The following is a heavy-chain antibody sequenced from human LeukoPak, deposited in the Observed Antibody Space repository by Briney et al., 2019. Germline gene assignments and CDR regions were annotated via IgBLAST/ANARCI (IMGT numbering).Heavy chain of an antibody. J-gene: IGHJ3*02. D-gene: IGHD3-10*01. Sequence: SETLSLTCTVSGGSISSRSYCWSWIRQPAGKGLEWIGHVHISGSTNYNSSLKSRVTISVDTSKNQFSLKLSSVTAADTAVYYCASDHSNYYGPPNDAFDIWGQGTMVTVSS. V-gene: IGHV4-61*09. CDR2: VHISGST. CDR3: ASDHSNYYGPPNDAFDI. CDR1: GGSISSRSYC.